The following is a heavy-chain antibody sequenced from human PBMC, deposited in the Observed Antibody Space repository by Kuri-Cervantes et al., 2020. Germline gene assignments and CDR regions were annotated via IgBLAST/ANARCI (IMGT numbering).Heavy chain of an antibody. D-gene: IGHD1-26*01. CDR1: GGSISSSNYY. J-gene: IGHJ3*02. CDR3: ARRPNSGSFLGTFDI. V-gene: IGHV4-39*01. Sequence: SETLSLTCTVSGGSISSSNYYWGWIRQPPGKGLEWIGTIYYTGSTYYNPSLKSRVTISVDTSKNQFSLKLNSVTAADTAVYYCARRPNSGSFLGTFDIWGQGTMVTVSS. CDR2: IYYTGST.